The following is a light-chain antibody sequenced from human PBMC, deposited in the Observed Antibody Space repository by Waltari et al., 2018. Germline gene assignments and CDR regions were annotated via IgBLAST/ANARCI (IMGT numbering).Light chain of an antibody. Sequence: EVVMTQSPATLSVSPGERVTLSCRASQSVGYNLAWFQQQPGQAPRLLIYGASTRATDIPDRFSGSGSGTAFTLTISSLQSEDFANYYCQQYNNWQITFGGGTRVEIK. J-gene: IGKJ4*01. CDR1: QSVGYN. V-gene: IGKV3-15*01. CDR2: GAS. CDR3: QQYNNWQIT.